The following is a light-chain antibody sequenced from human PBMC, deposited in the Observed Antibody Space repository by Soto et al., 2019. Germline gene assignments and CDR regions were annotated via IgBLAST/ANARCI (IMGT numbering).Light chain of an antibody. Sequence: QSALTQPASGSGSPGQSITTSCPGTSSDVGAYNYVSWYQQHPGKAPKLMIYGVSDRPSGVSNRFSGSKSGNTASLTISGLQAEDEADYYCGSYTYSSTWVFGGGTKLTVL. J-gene: IGLJ3*02. V-gene: IGLV2-14*01. CDR2: GVS. CDR1: SSDVGAYNY. CDR3: GSYTYSSTWV.